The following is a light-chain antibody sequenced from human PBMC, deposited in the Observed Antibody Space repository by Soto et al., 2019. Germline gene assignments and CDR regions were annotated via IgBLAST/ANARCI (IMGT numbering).Light chain of an antibody. CDR2: LNSDGSH. Sequence: QPVLTQSPSASASLGASVKLTCTLSSGHSSYAIAWHQQQPEKGPRYLMKLNSDGSHSKGDGIPDRFSGSSSGAERYLTISSLQSEDVADYYCQTWGTGIRLFGGGTKVTVL. J-gene: IGLJ2*01. V-gene: IGLV4-69*01. CDR3: QTWGTGIRL. CDR1: SGHSSYA.